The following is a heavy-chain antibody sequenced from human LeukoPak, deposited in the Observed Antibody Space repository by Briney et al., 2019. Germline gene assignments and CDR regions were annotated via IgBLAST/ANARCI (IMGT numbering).Heavy chain of an antibody. D-gene: IGHD2-15*01. CDR1: GGMFSTTA. J-gene: IGHJ3*02. CDR2: NIHPFGTP. Sequence: SVKVSCKASGGMFSTTAINWIRQAPGQGLEWMGVNIHPFGTPDYAQKFQGRVTITADESTSTVYMEMTSLTSEDTAIYYCARDPGSSVGVVVVQHATDAFDIWGQGTMVTVSS. CDR3: ARDPGSSVGVVVVQHATDAFDI. V-gene: IGHV1-69*13.